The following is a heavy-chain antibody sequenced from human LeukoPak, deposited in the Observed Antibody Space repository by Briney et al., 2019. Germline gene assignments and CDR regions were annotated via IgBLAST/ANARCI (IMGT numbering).Heavy chain of an antibody. CDR3: AREDWVPDCSGGSCYYMDV. J-gene: IGHJ6*03. CDR1: GFTFDDYG. V-gene: IGHV3-20*04. Sequence: PGGSPRLSCAASGFTFDDYGMSWFRQAPGKGLEWVSGINWNGGSTGYADSVKGRFTISRDNAKNSLYLQMNSLRAEDTALYYCAREDWVPDCSGGSCYYMDVWGKGTTVTVSS. D-gene: IGHD2-15*01. CDR2: INWNGGST.